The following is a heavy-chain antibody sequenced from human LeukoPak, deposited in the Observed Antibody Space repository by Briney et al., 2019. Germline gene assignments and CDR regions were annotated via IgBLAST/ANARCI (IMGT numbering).Heavy chain of an antibody. CDR1: GFTFSSYW. V-gene: IGHV3-7*04. J-gene: IGHJ6*02. CDR2: IYQDGSEK. CDR3: ARGGTWYYYGMDV. D-gene: IGHD1-1*01. Sequence: GGSLRLSCAASGFTFSSYWVSWVRQAPGKGLEWVANIYQDGSEKYYVDSVKGRFTISRDNAKNSLYLQMNSLRAEDTAVYYCARGGTWYYYGMDVWGQGTTVTVSS.